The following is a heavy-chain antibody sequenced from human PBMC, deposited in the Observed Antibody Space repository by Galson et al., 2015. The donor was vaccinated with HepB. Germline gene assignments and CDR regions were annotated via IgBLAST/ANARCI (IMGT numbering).Heavy chain of an antibody. J-gene: IGHJ5*02. V-gene: IGHV3-23*01. CDR1: GFTFSSYA. CDR2: ISGSGGST. Sequence: SLRLSCAASGFTFSSYAMSWVRQAPGKGLEWVSAISGSGGSTYYADSVKGRFTISRDNSKNTLYLQMNSLRAEDTAVYYCAKAITMVRGVSNLAGFDPWGQGTLVTVSS. D-gene: IGHD3-10*01. CDR3: AKAITMVRGVSNLAGFDP.